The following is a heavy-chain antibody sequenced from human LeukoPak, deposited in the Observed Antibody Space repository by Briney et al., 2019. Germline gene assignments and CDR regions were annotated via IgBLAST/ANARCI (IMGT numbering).Heavy chain of an antibody. CDR1: GFTSSTFA. J-gene: IGHJ4*02. Sequence: GGSLRLSCAASGFTSSTFAMIWVRQPPGKGLEWVSSIFPSGGEIHYADSVRGRFTISRDNSKSTLSLQMNSLRAEDTAIYYCATYRQVLLPFESWGQGTLVTVS. CDR3: ATYRQVLLPFES. V-gene: IGHV3-23*01. CDR2: IFPSGGEI. D-gene: IGHD2-8*02.